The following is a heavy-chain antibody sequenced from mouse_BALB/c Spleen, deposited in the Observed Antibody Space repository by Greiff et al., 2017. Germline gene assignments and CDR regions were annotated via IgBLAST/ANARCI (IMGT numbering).Heavy chain of an antibody. Sequence: VKLMESGPELVRPGASVKMSCKASGYTFTSYWMHWVKQRPGQGLEWIGMIDPSNSETRLNQKFKDKATLNVDKSSNTAYMQLSSLTSEDSAVYYCARERSTTASWFAYWGQGTLVTVSA. V-gene: IGHV1S127*01. CDR3: ARERSTTASWFAY. D-gene: IGHD1-2*01. CDR2: IDPSNSET. CDR1: GYTFTSYW. J-gene: IGHJ3*01.